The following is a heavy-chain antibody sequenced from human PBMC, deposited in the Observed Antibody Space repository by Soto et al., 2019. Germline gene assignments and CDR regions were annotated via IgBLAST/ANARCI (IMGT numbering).Heavy chain of an antibody. D-gene: IGHD3-16*01. CDR2: ISAYNGNT. V-gene: IGHV1-18*01. CDR1: GYTFTRYG. J-gene: IGHJ3*02. CDR3: ARFRLTFGGVPDAFDI. Sequence: GASVKVSCKASGYTFTRYGISWVRQAPGRGLEWMGWISAYNGNTNYAQKLQGRVTMTTDTSTSTAYMELRSLRSDDTAVYYCARFRLTFGGVPDAFDIWGKRTMVTVSS.